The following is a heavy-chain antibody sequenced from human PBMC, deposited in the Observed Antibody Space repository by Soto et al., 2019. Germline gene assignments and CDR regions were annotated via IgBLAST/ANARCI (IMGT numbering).Heavy chain of an antibody. J-gene: IGHJ4*02. CDR2: ISGSGGST. CDR1: GFTFSSYA. V-gene: IGHV3-23*01. Sequence: GGSLRPSCAASGFTFSSYAMSWVRQAPGKGLEWVSAISGSGGSTYYADSVKGRFTISRDNSKNTLYLQMNSLRAEDTAVYYCAKRYDFPYYFDYWGQGTLVTVSS. D-gene: IGHD3-3*01. CDR3: AKRYDFPYYFDY.